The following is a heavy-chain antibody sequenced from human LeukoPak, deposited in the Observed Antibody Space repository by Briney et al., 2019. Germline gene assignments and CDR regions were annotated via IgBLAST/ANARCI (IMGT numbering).Heavy chain of an antibody. CDR1: GFNFSSFV. D-gene: IGHD6-13*01. CDR2: ISASGRGT. J-gene: IGHJ2*01. Sequence: PGGSLRLSCAGSGFNFSSFVMTWVRQAPGKGLEWVSSISASGRGTYYADSVRGRFTISRDSSKKTLHVEMKSLTAEDTAFYFCVKGGPNVLAAADWYFDLWGRGTLVTVSS. V-gene: IGHV3-23*01. CDR3: VKGGPNVLAAADWYFDL.